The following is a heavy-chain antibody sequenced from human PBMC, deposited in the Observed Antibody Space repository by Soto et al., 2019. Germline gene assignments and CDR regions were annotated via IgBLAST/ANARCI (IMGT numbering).Heavy chain of an antibody. J-gene: IGHJ6*02. CDR3: ARAESDYYYYGMDV. CDR2: ISYDGSNK. V-gene: IGHV3-30-3*01. Sequence: QVQLVESGGGVVQPGRSLRLSCAASGFTFSSYAMHWVRQAPGKGLEWVAVISYDGSNKYYADSVKGRFTISRDNSKNTLYLQMNSLSAEDTAVYYGARAESDYYYYGMDVCGQGTTVTVSS. CDR1: GFTFSSYA.